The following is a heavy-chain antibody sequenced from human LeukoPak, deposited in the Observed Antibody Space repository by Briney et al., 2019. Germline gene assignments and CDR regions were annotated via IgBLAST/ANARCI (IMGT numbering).Heavy chain of an antibody. CDR3: AATGDRDIVVVPAALDY. J-gene: IGHJ4*02. CDR1: GDSVSGSGYS. V-gene: IGHV4-30-2*01. Sequence: SETLSLTCAVSGDSVSGSGYSWSWLRQPPGQGLEWIGFFFHGGGTYYNPSLQSRVTISIDKSKNQVSLKLRSVTAADTAVYYCAATGDRDIVVVPAALDYWGQGTLVTVSS. CDR2: FFHGGGT. D-gene: IGHD2-2*01.